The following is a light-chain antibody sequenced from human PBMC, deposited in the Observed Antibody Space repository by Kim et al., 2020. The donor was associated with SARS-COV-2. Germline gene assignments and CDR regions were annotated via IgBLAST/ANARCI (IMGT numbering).Light chain of an antibody. Sequence: DIVLTQSPGNLSLSPGERVTLSCRASQSVARNYFAWYQQKPGRPPRLLIYGVSTRATDIPDRFSGSGSGTDFTLIINRLEPEDVAVYYCQQYGSSRGTFGQGTQLEI. J-gene: IGKJ2*01. CDR3: QQYGSSRGT. CDR2: GVS. V-gene: IGKV3-20*01. CDR1: QSVARNY.